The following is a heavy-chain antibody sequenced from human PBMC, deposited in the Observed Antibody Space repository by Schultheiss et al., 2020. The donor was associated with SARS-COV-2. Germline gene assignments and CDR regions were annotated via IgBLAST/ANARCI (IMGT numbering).Heavy chain of an antibody. CDR1: GFTFSSYG. V-gene: IGHV3-30*18. D-gene: IGHD3-3*01. CDR2: ISYDGSNK. J-gene: IGHJ4*02. CDR3: AKAYYDFWSGYFDY. Sequence: GGSLRLSCAASGFTFSSYGMHWVRQAPGKGLEWVAVISYDGSNKYYADSVKGRFTISRDNSKNTLYLQMNSLRAEDTAVYYCAKAYYDFWSGYFDYWGQGTLVTVSS.